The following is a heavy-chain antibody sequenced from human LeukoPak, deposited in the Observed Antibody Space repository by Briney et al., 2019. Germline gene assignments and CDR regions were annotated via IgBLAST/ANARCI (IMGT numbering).Heavy chain of an antibody. CDR1: GYTFTGYY. D-gene: IGHD6-13*01. V-gene: IGHV1-2*02. CDR2: INHNSGGT. CDR3: ARVGVVQQTFDY. J-gene: IGHJ4*02. Sequence: ASVKVSCKASGYTFTGYYMHWVRQAPGRGLEWMGWINHNSGGTNYAQKFQGRVTMTRDTSISTAYMELSRLRSDDTAVYYCARVGVVQQTFDYWGQGTLVTVSS.